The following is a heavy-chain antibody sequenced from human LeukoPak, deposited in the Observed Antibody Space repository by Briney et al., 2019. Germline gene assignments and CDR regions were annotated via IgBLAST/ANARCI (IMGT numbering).Heavy chain of an antibody. CDR3: AREDSSSPFDY. CDR1: GGTFSSYA. D-gene: IGHD6-13*01. CDR2: IIPIFGTA. Sequence: SVKVSCKASGGTFSSYAISWVRQAPGQGLEWMGGIIPIFGTANYAQKFQGRVTMTEDTSTDTAYMELSSLRSEDTAVYYCAREDSSSPFDYWGQGTLVTVSS. J-gene: IGHJ4*02. V-gene: IGHV1-69*06.